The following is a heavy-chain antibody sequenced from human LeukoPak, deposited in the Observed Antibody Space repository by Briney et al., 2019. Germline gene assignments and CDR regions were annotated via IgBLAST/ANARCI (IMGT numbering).Heavy chain of an antibody. V-gene: IGHV1-46*01. CDR3: ARGSYYDSSPPDAFDI. J-gene: IGHJ3*02. Sequence: ASVKVSCKASESGYTFTSYYMHWVRQAPGQGLEWMGIINPSGGSTSYAQKFQGRVTMTRDMSTSTVYMELSSLRSEDTAVYYCARGSYYDSSPPDAFDIWGQGTMVTVSS. CDR2: INPSGGST. CDR1: GYTFTSYY. D-gene: IGHD3-22*01.